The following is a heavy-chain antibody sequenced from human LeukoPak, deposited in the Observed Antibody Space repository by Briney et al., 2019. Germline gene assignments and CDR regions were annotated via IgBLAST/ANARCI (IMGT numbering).Heavy chain of an antibody. D-gene: IGHD2-15*01. V-gene: IGHV3-21*01. Sequence: GGSLRLSCAASGFTFSSYSMNWVRQAPGKGLEWVSSISRSSSYIYYADSVKGRFTISRDNAKNSLYLQMNSLRAEDTAVYYCARQRRYCSGDNCYQRTFDYWGQGTLVTVSS. CDR1: GFTFSSYS. J-gene: IGHJ4*02. CDR2: ISRSSSYI. CDR3: ARQRRYCSGDNCYQRTFDY.